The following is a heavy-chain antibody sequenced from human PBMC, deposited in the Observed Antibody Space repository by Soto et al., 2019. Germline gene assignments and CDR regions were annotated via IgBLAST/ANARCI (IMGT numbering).Heavy chain of an antibody. D-gene: IGHD2-2*01. CDR2: ISSSGSTI. V-gene: IGHV3-11*01. J-gene: IGHJ4*02. Sequence: VGPLRLSCAASEFTCSDYDMSWIRQAPGKGLKWVSYISSSGSTIYYADSVKGRFTISRDNAKNSLYLQMNSLRAEDTAVYYCARDKARNCSSTSCYASRAFGYFDYWGQGTLVTVS. CDR1: EFTCSDYD. CDR3: ARDKARNCSSTSCYASRAFGYFDY.